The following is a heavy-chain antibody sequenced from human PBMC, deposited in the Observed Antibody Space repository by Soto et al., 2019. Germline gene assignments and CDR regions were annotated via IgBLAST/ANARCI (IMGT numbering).Heavy chain of an antibody. CDR3: ARGAGSSNGWRGKPDWYAP. Sequence: GASVKVSCKASGGTFSSYAISWVRQAPGQGLEWMGGIIPIFGTANYAQKFQGRVTITADESTSTAYMELSSLRSEDTAVYYCARGAGSSNGWRGKPDWYAPWSQGTLDTGSS. V-gene: IGHV1-69*13. D-gene: IGHD6-13*01. CDR1: GGTFSSYA. J-gene: IGHJ5*02. CDR2: IIPIFGTA.